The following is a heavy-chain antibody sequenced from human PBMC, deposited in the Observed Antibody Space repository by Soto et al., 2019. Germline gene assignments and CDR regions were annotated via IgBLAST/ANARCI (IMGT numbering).Heavy chain of an antibody. CDR3: ARMSSAGTLNWFDP. CDR1: GYTFVNFD. J-gene: IGHJ5*02. CDR2: MNPGSGQT. V-gene: IGHV1-8*01. Sequence: QVQLVQSGAEVKEPGASVRVSCKASGYTFVNFDISWVRQAAGQGLEWLGWMNPGSGQTGYASKFQGRVAMTRDASTGTSYLELSSLTSGDTAVYYFARMSSAGTLNWFDPWGQGTLVTVSS. D-gene: IGHD6-13*01.